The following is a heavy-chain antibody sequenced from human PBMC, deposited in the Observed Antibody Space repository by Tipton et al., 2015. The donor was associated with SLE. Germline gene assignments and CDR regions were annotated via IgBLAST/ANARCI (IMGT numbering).Heavy chain of an antibody. CDR1: GDSISTSTYY. J-gene: IGHJ4*02. V-gene: IGHV4-61*02. CDR3: AREVDDYGTKPGFDY. D-gene: IGHD4-17*01. Sequence: TLSLTCTVSGDSISTSTYYWSWIRQPAGKGLEWIGRVYPSGSTNYNPSLKSRLTISVDTSKNQFSLNLSSVTAADTAVYYCAREVDDYGTKPGFDYWGQGTLVTVST. CDR2: VYPSGST.